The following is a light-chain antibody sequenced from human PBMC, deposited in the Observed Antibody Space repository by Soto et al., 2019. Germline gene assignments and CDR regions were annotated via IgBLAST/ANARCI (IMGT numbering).Light chain of an antibody. V-gene: IGKV1-9*01. CDR1: QGISSY. CDR2: AAS. Sequence: DIQLTQSPSFLSASVGDRVTITCRASQGISSYLAWYQQKPGKAPKLLIYAASTLQSGVPSRFSGSGSGTEFTLTISCLQPEDFATYYCQQLDTYPWTFGQGTKVEIK. J-gene: IGKJ1*01. CDR3: QQLDTYPWT.